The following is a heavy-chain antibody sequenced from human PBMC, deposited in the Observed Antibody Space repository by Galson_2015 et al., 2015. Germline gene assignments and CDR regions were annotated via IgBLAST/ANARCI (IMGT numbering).Heavy chain of an antibody. CDR3: TTERPPPYCSGGSCYSWFAFDI. Sequence: SLRLSCAASGFTFDDYAMHWVRQAPGKGLEWVSSISWNSGSIGYADSVKGRFTISRDNAKNSLYLQMNSLRAEDTALYYCTTERPPPYCSGGSCYSWFAFDIWGQGTMVTVSS. CDR2: ISWNSGSI. J-gene: IGHJ3*02. D-gene: IGHD2-15*01. V-gene: IGHV3-9*01. CDR1: GFTFDDYA.